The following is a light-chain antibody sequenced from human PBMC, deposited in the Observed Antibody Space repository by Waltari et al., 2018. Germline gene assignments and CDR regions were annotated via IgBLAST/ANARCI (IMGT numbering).Light chain of an antibody. CDR1: QSVGSNY. Sequence: EIVLTQSPGTLSLSPGERASLSCRASQSVGSNYLAWYQQKPGQAPRLIIYSASSRATGIPDRFSGSGSGTDFTLAISRLEPEDFAVYYCQQYATSPLTFGGGTKVEIK. CDR3: QQYATSPLT. CDR2: SAS. J-gene: IGKJ4*01. V-gene: IGKV3-20*01.